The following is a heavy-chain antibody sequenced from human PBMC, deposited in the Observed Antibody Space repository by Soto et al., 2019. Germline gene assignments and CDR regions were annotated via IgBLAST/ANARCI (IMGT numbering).Heavy chain of an antibody. J-gene: IGHJ4*02. Sequence: EVQLVESGGGLVQPGGSLRLSCAASGFTFSSYWMSWVRQAPGKGLEWVANIKQDGSEKYYVDSVKGRFTISRDNAKNSLYLQMNSLRAEDTAVYYCAKAYPDIVVVPAAPDHWGQGTLVTVSS. CDR2: IKQDGSEK. CDR3: AKAYPDIVVVPAAPDH. D-gene: IGHD2-2*01. V-gene: IGHV3-7*01. CDR1: GFTFSSYW.